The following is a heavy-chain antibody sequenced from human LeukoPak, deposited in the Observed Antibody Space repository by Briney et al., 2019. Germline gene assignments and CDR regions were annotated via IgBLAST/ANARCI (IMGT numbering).Heavy chain of an antibody. CDR1: GYTLTSYY. CDR3: ARDRDPTTAGYYYMDV. V-gene: IGHV1-46*01. J-gene: IGHJ6*03. D-gene: IGHD1-14*01. Sequence: GASVKVSCKASGYTLTSYYIHWVRRAPRQGLEWIGIINPSGGSTSYAQKFQGRVTMTRDTSTSTVYMELSSLRSEDTAVYYCARDRDPTTAGYYYMDVWGKGTTVTISS. CDR2: INPSGGST.